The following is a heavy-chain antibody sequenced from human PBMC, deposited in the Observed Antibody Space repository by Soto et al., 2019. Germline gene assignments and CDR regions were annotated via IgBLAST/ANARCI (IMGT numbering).Heavy chain of an antibody. CDR1: GYTFINFF. CDR2: INPSGGAT. D-gene: IGHD3-22*01. Sequence: ASVKVSCKASGYTFINFFIHWVRQAPGQGLEWVGIINPSGGATTYPQKFQGRVTMTRDTSISTAYMELSRLRSDDTAVYYCARGGYYDSSGYYMAGYYGMDVWGQGTTVTVSS. CDR3: ARGGYYDSSGYYMAGYYGMDV. V-gene: IGHV1-2*02. J-gene: IGHJ6*02.